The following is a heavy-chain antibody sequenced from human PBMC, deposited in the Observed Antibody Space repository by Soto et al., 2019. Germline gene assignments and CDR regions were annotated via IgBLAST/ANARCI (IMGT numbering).Heavy chain of an antibody. CDR3: ARDLRAVAGTSDLNY. CDR1: GGSISSSNW. J-gene: IGHJ4*02. D-gene: IGHD6-19*01. V-gene: IGHV4-4*02. CDR2: IYHSGST. Sequence: SETLSLTCAVSGGSISSSNWWSWVRQPPGKGLEWIGEIYHSGSTNYNPSLKSRVTISVDKSKNQFSLKLSSVTAADTAVYYCARDLRAVAGTSDLNYWGQGTLVTVSS.